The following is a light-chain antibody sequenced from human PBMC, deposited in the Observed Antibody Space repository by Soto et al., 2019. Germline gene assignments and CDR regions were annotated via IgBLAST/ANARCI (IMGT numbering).Light chain of an antibody. V-gene: IGLV1-40*01. J-gene: IGLJ1*01. CDR1: SSNIGAGYD. CDR3: QSYDSSLSGYV. CDR2: GNS. Sequence: QAVVTQPPSVSGAPGQRGTISCTGSSSNIGAGYDVHWYQQLPGTAPKLLLYGNSNRPSGVPDRFSGSKSGTSASLAITGLQAEDEADYCCQSYDSSLSGYVFGTGTKVTVL.